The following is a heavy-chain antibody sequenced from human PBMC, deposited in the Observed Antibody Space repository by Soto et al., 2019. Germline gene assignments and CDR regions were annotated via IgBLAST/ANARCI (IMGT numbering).Heavy chain of an antibody. CDR3: AREMFYGMDV. CDR1: GGSITSGGYY. V-gene: IGHV4-31*03. Sequence: QVQLQESGPGLVKPSQTLSLTCTVSGGSITSGGYYWSWIRQHPGKGLEWIGYIYYRGSAYYNPSLRSRVTISLDTSKNQFSLKLSSVTAADTAVYYCAREMFYGMDVWGQGTTVTVSS. J-gene: IGHJ6*02. D-gene: IGHD3-10*02. CDR2: IYYRGSA.